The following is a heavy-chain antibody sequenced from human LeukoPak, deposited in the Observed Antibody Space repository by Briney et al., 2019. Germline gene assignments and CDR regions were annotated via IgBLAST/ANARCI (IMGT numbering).Heavy chain of an antibody. J-gene: IGHJ3*02. CDR2: ISAYDGNT. Sequence: ASVEVSCKASGYTFTSYGIIWVRQAPGQGLEWMGWISAYDGNTNYAQKRQGRVTTTTDTSTSTAYMELRSLRSDDTAVYYCARDCSVYCSSISCCFRAFDIWGQGTMVTVSS. D-gene: IGHD2-2*01. CDR3: ARDCSVYCSSISCCFRAFDI. CDR1: GYTFTSYG. V-gene: IGHV1-18*01.